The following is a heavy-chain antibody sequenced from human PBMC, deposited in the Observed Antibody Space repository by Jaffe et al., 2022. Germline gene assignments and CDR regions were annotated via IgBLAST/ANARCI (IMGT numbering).Heavy chain of an antibody. CDR3: ARLPGGAYSGYGGGYFDY. CDR2: IYHSGST. J-gene: IGHJ4*02. D-gene: IGHD5-12*01. V-gene: IGHV4-38-2*01. Sequence: QVQLQESGPGLVKPSETLSLTCAVSGYSISSGYYWGWIRQPPGKGLEWIGSIYHSGSTYYNPSLKSRVTISVDTSKNQFSLKLSSVTAADTAVYYCARLPGGAYSGYGGGYFDYWGQGTLVTVSS. CDR1: GYSISSGYY.